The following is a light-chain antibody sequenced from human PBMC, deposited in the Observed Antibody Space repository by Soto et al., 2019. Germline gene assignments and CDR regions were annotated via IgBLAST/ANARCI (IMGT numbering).Light chain of an antibody. CDR3: QHCDTYWA. J-gene: IGKJ1*01. V-gene: IGKV1-5*01. CDR1: HNIDRW. Sequence: QLTQSPSTLSASVGDRVTITCRASHNIDRWLAWYQQKPGMAPKLLISDASTLESGVPSRFSGSGSGTEFTLTISNLQPDDYATYYCQHCDTYWAFGQGTKADNK. CDR2: DAS.